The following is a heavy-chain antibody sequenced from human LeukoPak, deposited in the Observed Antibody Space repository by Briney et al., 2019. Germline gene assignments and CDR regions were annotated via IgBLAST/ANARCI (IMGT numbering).Heavy chain of an antibody. CDR3: ARDVVGSLDY. D-gene: IGHD1-26*01. CDR2: IKGDESAR. Sequence: RGFLRLSCAASGFTFSSYWMAWVRQAPGKGLEWVANIKGDESARHQADSVKGRFTISRDNTRNSLYLQMTNLRGDDTAVYYCARDVVGSLDYWGQGTLVTVSS. V-gene: IGHV3-7*01. J-gene: IGHJ4*02. CDR1: GFTFSSYW.